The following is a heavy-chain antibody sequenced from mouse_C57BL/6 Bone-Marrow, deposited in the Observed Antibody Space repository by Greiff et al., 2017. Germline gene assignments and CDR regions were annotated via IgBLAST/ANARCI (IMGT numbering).Heavy chain of an antibody. CDR2: IDPNSGGT. CDR1: GYTFTSYW. J-gene: IGHJ1*03. CDR3: ARWDYYGSSYGYFDV. D-gene: IGHD1-1*01. V-gene: IGHV1-72*01. Sequence: QVQLQQPGAELVKPGASVKLSCKASGYTFTSYWMHWVKQRPGRGLEWIGRIDPNSGGTKYNEKFKSKATLTVDKPSSPAYMQISCLTSEDSAVYYCARWDYYGSSYGYFDVWGTGTTVTVSS.